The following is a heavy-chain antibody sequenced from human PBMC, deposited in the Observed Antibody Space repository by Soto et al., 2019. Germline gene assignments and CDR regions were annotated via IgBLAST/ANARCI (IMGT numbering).Heavy chain of an antibody. CDR1: GGTFSSYN. CDR3: ARDEESAVDTAMVLDV. V-gene: IGHV1-69*08. J-gene: IGHJ6*02. Sequence: QVQLVQSGAEVKKPGSSVKVSCKASGGTFSSYNISWVRQAPGQGLEWMGRIIPILGIANYAQKFPGRVTITADKSTSTAYMELSIPRSEERAVYYCARDEESAVDTAMVLDVWGQGTTVTVYS. CDR2: IIPILGIA. D-gene: IGHD5-18*01.